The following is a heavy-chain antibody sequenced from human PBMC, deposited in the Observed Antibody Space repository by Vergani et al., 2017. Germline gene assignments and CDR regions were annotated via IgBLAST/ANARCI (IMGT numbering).Heavy chain of an antibody. Sequence: QVQLVQSGAEVKKPGASVKVSCKASGYIFTGYYMHWVRQAPRQGLEWMGWINPNSGGTNYAQKFQGRVTMTRDTSISTAYMELSRLRSGDTAVYYCASNAVAGKGWELRPDYWGQGTLVTVSS. J-gene: IGHJ4*02. CDR3: ASNAVAGKGWELRPDY. D-gene: IGHD6-19*01. V-gene: IGHV1-2*02. CDR2: INPNSGGT. CDR1: GYIFTGYY.